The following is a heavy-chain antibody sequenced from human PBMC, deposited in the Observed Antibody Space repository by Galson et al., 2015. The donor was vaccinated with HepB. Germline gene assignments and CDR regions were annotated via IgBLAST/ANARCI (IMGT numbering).Heavy chain of an antibody. CDR2: ISGSGGTT. D-gene: IGHD2-2*01. J-gene: IGHJ4*02. CDR1: GFTFTNYA. Sequence: SLRLSCAASGFTFTNYAITWVRQAPGKGLEWVSGISGSGGTTYNADSVKGRFTISRDNSKNTLFLQMNSLRAEDMAVYYCAKGYCSSPSCQFDYWGQGTLVTVSS. V-gene: IGHV3-23*01. CDR3: AKGYCSSPSCQFDY.